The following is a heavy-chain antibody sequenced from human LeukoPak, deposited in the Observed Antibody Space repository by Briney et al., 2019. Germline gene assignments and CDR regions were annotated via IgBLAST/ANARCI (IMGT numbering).Heavy chain of an antibody. D-gene: IGHD1-26*01. CDR3: ARHGPYLGRLGWFDP. CDR2: IYYTGST. V-gene: IGHV4-59*08. Sequence: SETLPLTCTVSSGSISSYYWSWIRQPPGKGLEWIGYIYYTGSTNYNPSLKSRVTMSVDTSKNQFSLNLSSVIAADTAVYYCARHGPYLGRLGWFDPWGQGTLVTVSS. CDR1: SGSISSYY. J-gene: IGHJ5*02.